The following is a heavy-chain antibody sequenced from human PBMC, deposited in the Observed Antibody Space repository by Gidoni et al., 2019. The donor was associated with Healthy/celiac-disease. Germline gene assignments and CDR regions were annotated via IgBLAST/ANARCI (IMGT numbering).Heavy chain of an antibody. D-gene: IGHD5-18*01. CDR2: IYSGGST. Sequence: EVQLVETGGGLIQPGWSVRLSCAASGFTLRLNYMSWVRQAPGKGLEWVSVIYSGGSTYYADSVKGRFTISRDNSKNTLYLQMNSLRAEDTAVYYCARGDLEVDTAMVLGFDYWGQGTLVTVSS. V-gene: IGHV3-53*02. J-gene: IGHJ4*02. CDR1: GFTLRLNY. CDR3: ARGDLEVDTAMVLGFDY.